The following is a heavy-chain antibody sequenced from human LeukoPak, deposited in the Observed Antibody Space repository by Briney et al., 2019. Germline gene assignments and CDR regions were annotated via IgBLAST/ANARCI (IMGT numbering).Heavy chain of an antibody. CDR2: VYHSGHT. D-gene: IGHD3-22*01. CDR1: GDSISSVNS. Sequence: PSGTLSLTCVVSGDSISSVNSWSWVRQAPGKGLEWIGEVYHSGHTNYNPSLSSRVSISPDKSKNQFSLKLTSVTAADTAVYYCARDHRDYYCDSSGYCYYYYYMDVWGKGTTVTISS. CDR3: ARDHRDYYCDSSGYCYYYYYMDV. J-gene: IGHJ6*03. V-gene: IGHV4-4*02.